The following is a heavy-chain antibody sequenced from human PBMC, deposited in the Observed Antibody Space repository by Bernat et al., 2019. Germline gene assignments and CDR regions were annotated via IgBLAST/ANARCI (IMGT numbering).Heavy chain of an antibody. D-gene: IGHD5-18*01. CDR2: ISASGSTI. CDR3: ARAGGRAYSYGDGVY. CDR1: GFTFSSYS. V-gene: IGHV3-48*02. J-gene: IGHJ4*02. Sequence: EVQLVESGGGLAQPGGSLRLSCAASGFTFSSYSMNWVRQAPGKGLEWVSYISASGSTIYYTDSVKGRFTISRDSAKNSLYLQMNSLGDEDTAVYYCARAGGRAYSYGDGVYGGQGTLVTVSS.